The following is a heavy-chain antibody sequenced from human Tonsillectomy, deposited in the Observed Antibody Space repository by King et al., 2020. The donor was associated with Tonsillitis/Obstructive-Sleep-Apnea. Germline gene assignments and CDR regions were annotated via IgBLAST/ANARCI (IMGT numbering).Heavy chain of an antibody. CDR1: GFTFNNYG. D-gene: IGHD3-22*01. J-gene: IGHJ4*02. CDR3: ARGPGSRVVMSALDY. V-gene: IGHV3-33*01. CDR2: IFYDGGIQ. Sequence: QLVQSGGGVVQPGRSLRLSCAASGFTFNNYGMHWVRQAPGKGLEWVAVIFYDGGIQYYGASVRGRFTISRDNSRNSLYLQMNSLRAGDTAVYYCARGPGSRVVMSALDYWGRGTLVTVSS.